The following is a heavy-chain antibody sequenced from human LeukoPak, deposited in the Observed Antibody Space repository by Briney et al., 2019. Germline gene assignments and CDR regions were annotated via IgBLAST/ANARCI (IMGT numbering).Heavy chain of an antibody. V-gene: IGHV1-2*06. D-gene: IGHD2-8*01. CDR2: INPNRGGT. J-gene: IGHJ4*02. CDR3: AVLMVYARGVDY. Sequence: ASVKVSCKASGYTFTGYYMHWVRQAPGQGLEWMGRINPNRGGTNYAQKFQGRVTMTRDTSISTAYMELSRLRSDDTAVYYCAVLMVYARGVDYWGQGTLVTVSS. CDR1: GYTFTGYY.